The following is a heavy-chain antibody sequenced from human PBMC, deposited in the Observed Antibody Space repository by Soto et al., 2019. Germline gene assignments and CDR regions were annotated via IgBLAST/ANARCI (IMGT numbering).Heavy chain of an antibody. Sequence: SETLSLTCTVSGGSISSSSYYWGWIRQPPGKGLEWIGSIYYSGSTYYNPSLKSRVTISVDTSKNQFSLKLSSVTAADTAVYYCARQRAGVTRPNWFDPWGQGTLVTVS. D-gene: IGHD4-17*01. CDR3: ARQRAGVTRPNWFDP. CDR1: GGSISSSSYY. J-gene: IGHJ5*02. V-gene: IGHV4-39*01. CDR2: IYYSGST.